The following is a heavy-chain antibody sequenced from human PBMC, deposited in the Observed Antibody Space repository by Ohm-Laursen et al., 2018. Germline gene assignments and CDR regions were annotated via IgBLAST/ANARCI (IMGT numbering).Heavy chain of an antibody. J-gene: IGHJ4*02. CDR1: GYTFTSYV. D-gene: IGHD3-22*01. V-gene: IGHV1-18*01. Sequence: ASVKVSCKASGYTFTSYVISWVRQAPGQGLEWMAIIYPSDGYTNYAQKFQGRVTITADESTSTAYMELSSLRSEDTAVYYCARSSSYYYDSSGLKYWGQGTLVTVSA. CDR2: IYPSDGYT. CDR3: ARSSSYYYDSSGLKY.